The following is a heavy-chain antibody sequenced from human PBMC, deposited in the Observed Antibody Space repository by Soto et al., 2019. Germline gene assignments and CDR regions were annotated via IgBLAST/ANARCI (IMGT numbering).Heavy chain of an antibody. CDR3: AKAGRDLYGTFDC. V-gene: IGHV3-30*18. J-gene: IGHJ4*01. D-gene: IGHD4-17*01. CDR2: ISYDGSNK. CDR1: GFTFSSYG. Sequence: GGSLRLSCAACGFTFSSYGMHWVRQAPGKGLKWVAVISYDGSNKYYADSVKGRFTISRDNSKNTLYLQMNSLRAEDTAVYYCAKAGRDLYGTFDCWGPGTLVTVSS.